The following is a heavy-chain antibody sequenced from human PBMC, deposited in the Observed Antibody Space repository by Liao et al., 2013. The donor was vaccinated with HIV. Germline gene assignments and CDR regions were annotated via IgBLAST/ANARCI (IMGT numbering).Heavy chain of an antibody. CDR1: GGSISSYY. CDR3: ARVGMTTITGYYYYIDV. V-gene: IGHV4-4*07. CDR2: FYTSGST. D-gene: IGHD5-24*01. Sequence: QVQLQESGPGLVKPSETLSLTCTVSGGSISSYYWSWIRQPAGKGLELIGRFYTSGSTNYNPSLKSRVTISVDTSKNHFSLRLNSVTAADTAVYYCARVGMTTITGYYYYIDVWGKGTTVTVSS. J-gene: IGHJ6*03.